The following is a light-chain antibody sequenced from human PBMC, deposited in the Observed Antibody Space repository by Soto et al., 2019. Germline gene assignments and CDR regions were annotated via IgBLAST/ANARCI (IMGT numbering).Light chain of an antibody. CDR1: SSNIGAGYD. V-gene: IGLV1-40*01. CDR3: RSFDTNLRGSV. CDR2: GNN. J-gene: IGLJ3*02. Sequence: QSVLTQPPSVSGAPGQRGTISCSGTSSNIGAGYDVHWYHQVPGTAPKLLIYGNNNRPSGVPDRFSGSRSGTSASLAITGLQAADEVDYCCRSFDTNLRGSVFGGGTKVTVL.